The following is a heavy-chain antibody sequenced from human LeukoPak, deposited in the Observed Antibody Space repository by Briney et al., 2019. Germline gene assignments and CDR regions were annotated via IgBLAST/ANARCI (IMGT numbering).Heavy chain of an antibody. Sequence: GGSLRLSCTASGFTFSSYAMHWVRQAPGKGLEWVAVISYDGSNKYYADSVKARFTISRDNSKNTLYLQMNSLRAEDTAVYYCARRGDGAFDIWGQGTMVTVSS. CDR3: ARRGDGAFDI. J-gene: IGHJ3*02. CDR1: GFTFSSYA. CDR2: ISYDGSNK. V-gene: IGHV3-30-3*01.